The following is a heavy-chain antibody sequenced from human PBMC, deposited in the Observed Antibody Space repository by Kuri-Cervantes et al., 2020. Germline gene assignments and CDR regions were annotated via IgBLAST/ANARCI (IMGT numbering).Heavy chain of an antibody. CDR3: ARDRGWNVVAWFDP. J-gene: IGHJ5*02. D-gene: IGHD1-1*01. CDR1: GGTFSSYA. V-gene: IGHV1-69*06. Sequence: SVKVSCKASGGTFSSYAISWVRRAPGQGLEWMGGIIPIFGTANYAQKFQGRVTITADKSTSTAYMELSSLRSEDTAVYYCARDRGWNVVAWFDPWGQGTLVTVSS. CDR2: IIPIFGTA.